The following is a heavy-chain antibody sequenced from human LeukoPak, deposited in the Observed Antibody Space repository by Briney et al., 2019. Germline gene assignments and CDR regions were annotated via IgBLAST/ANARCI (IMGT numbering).Heavy chain of an antibody. CDR1: GFTVGSNY. D-gene: IGHD3-22*01. CDR3: ARVDSSGYYRTFDY. Sequence: GGSLRLSCAASGFTVGSNYMSWVRQAPGKGLEWVSVIYSGGSTYYADSVKGRFTISRDNSKNTLYLQMNSLRAEDTAVYYCARVDSSGYYRTFDYWGQGTLVTVSS. CDR2: IYSGGST. V-gene: IGHV3-66*02. J-gene: IGHJ4*02.